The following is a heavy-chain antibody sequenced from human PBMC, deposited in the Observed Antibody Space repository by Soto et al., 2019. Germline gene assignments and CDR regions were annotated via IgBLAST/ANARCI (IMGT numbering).Heavy chain of an antibody. V-gene: IGHV4-38-2*01. J-gene: IGHJ4*02. CDR1: SYSISSGYY. CDR2: IYHSGST. D-gene: IGHD2-21*01. CDR3: ASGPGGAVRYFDY. Sequence: SETLSLTCAVSSYSISSGYYWGWIRQPPGKGLEWIGSIYHSGSTYYNPSLKSRVTILVDTSKNQFSLKLTSVTAADTAVYYCASGPGGAVRYFDYWGQGTLVTVSS.